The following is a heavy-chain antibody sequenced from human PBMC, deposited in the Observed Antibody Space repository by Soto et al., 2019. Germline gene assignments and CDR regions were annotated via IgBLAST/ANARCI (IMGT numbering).Heavy chain of an antibody. CDR1: GYTFTGYY. CDR3: ARGDPDPNPYYYYMDV. Sequence: ASVKVSCKASGYTFTGYYMHWVRQAPGQGLEWMGWINPNSGGTNYAQKFQGWVTMTRDTSISTAYMELSRLRSDDTAVYYCARGDPDPNPYYYYMDVWGKGTTVTVSS. V-gene: IGHV1-2*04. J-gene: IGHJ6*03. CDR2: INPNSGGT.